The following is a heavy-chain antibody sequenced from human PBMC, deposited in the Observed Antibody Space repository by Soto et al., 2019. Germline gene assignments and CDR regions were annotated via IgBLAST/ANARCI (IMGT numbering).Heavy chain of an antibody. CDR3: ARESLTGEPVY. CDR1: GGSISSYY. J-gene: IGHJ4*02. V-gene: IGHV4-59*01. CDR2: IYYSGST. D-gene: IGHD7-27*01. Sequence: QVQLQESGPGLVKPSETLSLTCTVSGGSISSYYWSWIRQPPGKGLEWIGYIYYSGSTNYNPSLTCXXTXSXXTSKNQFSLKLSSVTAADTAVYYCARESLTGEPVYWGQGTLVTVSS.